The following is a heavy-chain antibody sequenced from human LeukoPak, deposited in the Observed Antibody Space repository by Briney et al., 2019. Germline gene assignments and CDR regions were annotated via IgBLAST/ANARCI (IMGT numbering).Heavy chain of an antibody. Sequence: PGRSLRLSCAASGFTFDDYAMQWVRQAPGKGLEWVSGISWNSRKMDYADSVRGRFTISRDNDKNSVYLQMNSLTAEDTALYYCAKDTSSSSSFFYLDVWGKGTAVTVSS. CDR1: GFTFDDYA. CDR2: ISWNSRKM. CDR3: AKDTSSSSSFFYLDV. V-gene: IGHV3-9*01. J-gene: IGHJ6*03. D-gene: IGHD6-6*01.